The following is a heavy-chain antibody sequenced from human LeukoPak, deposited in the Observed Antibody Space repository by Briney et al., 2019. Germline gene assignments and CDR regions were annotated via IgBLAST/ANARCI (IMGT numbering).Heavy chain of an antibody. CDR2: INPNSGGT. CDR1: GSTFSSYY. CDR3: ARGPVTTDLLGWFDP. V-gene: IGHV1-2*02. J-gene: IGHJ5*02. Sequence: GASVKVSCKASGSTFSSYYMHWVRQAPGQGLEWMGWINPNSGGTNYAQKFQGRVTMTRDTSISTAYMELSRLRSDDTAVYYCARGPVTTDLLGWFDPWGQGTLVTVSS. D-gene: IGHD4-17*01.